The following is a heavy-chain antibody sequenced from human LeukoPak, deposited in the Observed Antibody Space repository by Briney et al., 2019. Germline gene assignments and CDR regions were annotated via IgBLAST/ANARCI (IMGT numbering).Heavy chain of an antibody. CDR2: IYTSGST. CDR3: ERSAMVRGGSAFDI. CDR1: GGPISSYY. V-gene: IGHV4-4*07. Sequence: SSETLSLTYTVSGGPISSYYWSWIRQPAGKGLEWIGRIYTSGSTNYNPSLKSRVTMSVNTSKNQFSLKLSSVTAADTAVYYCERSAMVRGGSAFDIWGQGTMVTVSS. J-gene: IGHJ3*02. D-gene: IGHD3-10*01.